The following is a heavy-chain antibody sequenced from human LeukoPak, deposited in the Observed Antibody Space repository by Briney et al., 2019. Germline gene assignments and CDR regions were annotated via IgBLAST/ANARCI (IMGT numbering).Heavy chain of an antibody. J-gene: IGHJ4*02. CDR3: ASFGGGHGY. Sequence: ASETLSLTCTVSDGSMSSYFWSWIRQTPGKGLEWIGYIYFTGSTNYNPSLKSRVTISLDTSRNQFSLKLISVTAADTAVYYCASFGGGHGYWGPGTQVTVSS. D-gene: IGHD3-16*01. V-gene: IGHV4-59*03. CDR2: IYFTGST. CDR1: DGSMSSYF.